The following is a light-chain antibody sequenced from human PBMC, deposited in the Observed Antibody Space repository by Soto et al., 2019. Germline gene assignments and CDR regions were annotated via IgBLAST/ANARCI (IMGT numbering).Light chain of an antibody. CDR2: EGS. CDR3: CSYAGSRV. V-gene: IGLV2-23*01. Sequence: QSVLTQPASVSGSPGQSITISCTGTSSDVGSYNLVSWYQQHPGKAPKLMIYEGSKRPSGVSXRFSGSKSGNTASLTISGLQAEXXXXYYCCSYAGSRVFGGGTKLTVL. J-gene: IGLJ3*02. CDR1: SSDVGSYNL.